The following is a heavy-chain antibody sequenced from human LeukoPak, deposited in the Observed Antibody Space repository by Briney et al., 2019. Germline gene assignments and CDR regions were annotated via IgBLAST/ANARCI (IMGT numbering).Heavy chain of an antibody. CDR3: ARDKDQDFSIPFDH. Sequence: PGGSLRLSCAASGFTLSKYAMNWVRQAPGKGLEWVSGICGSGGRPPSADSVKGRFTISRDISKNTLYLQMDSLRAEDTAEYYCARDKDQDFSIPFDHWGQGTLVTVSS. CDR1: GFTLSKYA. J-gene: IGHJ4*02. D-gene: IGHD2-15*01. V-gene: IGHV3-23*01. CDR2: ICGSGGRP.